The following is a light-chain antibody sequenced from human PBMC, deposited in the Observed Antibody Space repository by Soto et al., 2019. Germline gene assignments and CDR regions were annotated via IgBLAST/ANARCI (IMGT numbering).Light chain of an antibody. CDR2: FGS. CDR3: QQYDIHSGT. Sequence: EIVMTQSPLTLPVTPGEPASISCRSSQNLLYNNTYNYLDWYVQKPGQSPQLLIYFGSNRAPGVPSRFSGSGSGTEFTLTISSLQSDDFATYYCQQYDIHSGTLGPGTKVDIK. V-gene: IGKV2-28*01. J-gene: IGKJ1*01. CDR1: QNLLYNNTYNY.